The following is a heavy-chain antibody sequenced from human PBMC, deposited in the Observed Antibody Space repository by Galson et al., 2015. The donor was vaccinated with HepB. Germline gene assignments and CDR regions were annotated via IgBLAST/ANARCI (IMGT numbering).Heavy chain of an antibody. CDR1: GFTFSSYA. D-gene: IGHD3-16*02. CDR2: ISGSGGST. CDR3: AKATITFGGVIGRGTAVDY. V-gene: IGHV3-23*01. Sequence: SLRLSCAASGFTFSSYAMSWVRQAPGKGLEWVSAISGSGGSTYYADSVKGRFTISRDNSKNTLYLQMNSLRAEDTAVYYCAKATITFGGVIGRGTAVDYWGQGTLVTVSS. J-gene: IGHJ4*02.